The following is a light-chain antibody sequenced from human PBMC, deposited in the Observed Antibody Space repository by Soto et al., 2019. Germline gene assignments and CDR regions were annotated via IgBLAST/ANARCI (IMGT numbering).Light chain of an antibody. CDR3: QQLNTYPLT. V-gene: IGKV1-9*01. Sequence: IQLTQSPSSLSASVGDRVTITCRASQGISSYLAWYQRKPGKAPKLLIYAASTLQSGVPSRFSGSGSGTDFTLTINSLQPEDFATYYCQQLNTYPLTFGGGTK. CDR2: AAS. CDR1: QGISSY. J-gene: IGKJ4*01.